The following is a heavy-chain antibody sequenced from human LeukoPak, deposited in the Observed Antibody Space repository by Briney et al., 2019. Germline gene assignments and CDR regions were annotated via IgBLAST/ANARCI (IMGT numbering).Heavy chain of an antibody. V-gene: IGHV1-46*01. Sequence: ASVKVSCKASGYTFTGYYMHWVRQAPGQGLEWMRIINPSGGSTSYAQKFQGRVTMTRDTSTGTVYMELSSLRAEDTAVYYCAREALSNSSEWFDYWGQGTLVTVSS. CDR2: INPSGGST. D-gene: IGHD6-13*01. CDR3: AREALSNSSEWFDY. CDR1: GYTFTGYY. J-gene: IGHJ4*02.